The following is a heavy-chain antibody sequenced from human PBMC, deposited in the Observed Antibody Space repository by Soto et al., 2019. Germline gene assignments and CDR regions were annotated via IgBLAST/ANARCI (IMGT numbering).Heavy chain of an antibody. CDR3: ARDGGSYDFQH. CDR2: MNPNSGNA. Sequence: ASVKVSCKASGYTFTSNDIHWVRQATGQGPELMGWMNPNSGNAGYTQEFQGRVTMTRDTSISTAYMELRSLRSEDTAVYYCARDGGSYDFQHWGQGTLVTVSS. J-gene: IGHJ1*01. V-gene: IGHV1-8*02. D-gene: IGHD1-26*01. CDR1: GYTFTSND.